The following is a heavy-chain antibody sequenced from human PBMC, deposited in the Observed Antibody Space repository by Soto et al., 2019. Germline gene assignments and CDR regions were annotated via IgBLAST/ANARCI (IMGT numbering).Heavy chain of an antibody. V-gene: IGHV6-1*01. CDR1: GDSVSSNNAA. D-gene: IGHD3-22*01. CDR2: TYYRSKWHS. J-gene: IGHJ4*02. Sequence: SQTLSLTCAISGDSVSSNNAAWHWIRQSPSRGPGWLGRTYYRSKWHSGYAVSVRSRISISPDTSKNRFSLQLNSVTPDDTAVYYCARSGPGGYIDYWGRGTLVTVSS. CDR3: ARSGPGGYIDY.